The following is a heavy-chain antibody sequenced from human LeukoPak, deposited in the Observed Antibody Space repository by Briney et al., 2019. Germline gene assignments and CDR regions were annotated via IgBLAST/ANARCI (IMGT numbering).Heavy chain of an antibody. CDR1: GYSFTSYW. CDR3: ARLAVAAHWEGWFDP. V-gene: IGHV5-51*01. Sequence: GESLKISCKGSGYSFTSYWIGWVRQMPGKGLEWMGIIYPGGSDTRYSPSFQGQVTISADKSISTAYLQWSSLKASDTAMYYCARLAVAAHWEGWFDPWGQGTLVTVSS. J-gene: IGHJ5*02. CDR2: IYPGGSDT. D-gene: IGHD6-19*01.